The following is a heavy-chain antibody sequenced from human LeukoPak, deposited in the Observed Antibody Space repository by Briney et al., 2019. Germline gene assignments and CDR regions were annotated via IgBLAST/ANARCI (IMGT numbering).Heavy chain of an antibody. J-gene: IGHJ4*02. Sequence: GRSLRLSCAASGFTFSGYGMHWVRQAPGKGLEWVAVIWYDGSNDDYADSVKGRFTISRDNSRSTLYLQMNSLRPEDTAIYYCAREGYYGSGSPPSLYFDYWGQGTLVTVSS. D-gene: IGHD3-10*01. V-gene: IGHV3-33*01. CDR1: GFTFSGYG. CDR2: IWYDGSND. CDR3: AREGYYGSGSPPSLYFDY.